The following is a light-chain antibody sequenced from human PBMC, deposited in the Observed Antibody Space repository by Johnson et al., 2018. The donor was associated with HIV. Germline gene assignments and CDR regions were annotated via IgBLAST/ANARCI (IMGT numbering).Light chain of an antibody. Sequence: QSVLTQPPSVSAAPGQKVTISCSGSSSNIGNNYVSWYQQLPGTAPKLLIYENNKRPSGISDRFSGSKSGTSATLDITGLQSGDEADYYCGTWDSSLSAYVFGNGTKVTVL. CDR3: GTWDSSLSAYV. CDR2: ENN. V-gene: IGLV1-51*02. J-gene: IGLJ1*01. CDR1: SSNIGNNY.